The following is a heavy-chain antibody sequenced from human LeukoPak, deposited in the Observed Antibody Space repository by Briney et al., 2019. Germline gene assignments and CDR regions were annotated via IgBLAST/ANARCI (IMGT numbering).Heavy chain of an antibody. CDR2: ISGDDKT. CDR1: GFIFSSYA. D-gene: IGHD3-10*01. Sequence: PGGSLRLSCAASGFIFSSYAMNWVRQAPGKGLEWVSAISGDDKTYYIDSVKGRFTISRDNSKNTLYLQMNSLRAEDTAVYYCAKDSSGNLRDYWGQGTLVTVSS. V-gene: IGHV3-23*01. J-gene: IGHJ4*02. CDR3: AKDSSGNLRDY.